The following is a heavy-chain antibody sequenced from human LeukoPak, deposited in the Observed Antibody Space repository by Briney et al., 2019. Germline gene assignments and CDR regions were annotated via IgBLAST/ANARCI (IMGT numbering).Heavy chain of an antibody. Sequence: GGSLRLSCAASGFTVSSNYMSWVRQAPGKGLEWVSVIHSGGSTYYADSVKGRFTISRDSSKNTLYLQMNSLRAEDTAVYYCARLAYYYGSGPKEDYWGQGTLVTVSS. V-gene: IGHV3-66*01. CDR3: ARLAYYYGSGPKEDY. D-gene: IGHD3-10*01. CDR1: GFTVSSNY. J-gene: IGHJ4*02. CDR2: IHSGGST.